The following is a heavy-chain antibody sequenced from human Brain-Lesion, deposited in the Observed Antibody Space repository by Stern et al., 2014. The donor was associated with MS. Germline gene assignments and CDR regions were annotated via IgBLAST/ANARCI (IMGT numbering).Heavy chain of an antibody. CDR1: GYIFTGYY. CDR3: ARDQRGITIFGVVTDYYYLGMDV. D-gene: IGHD3-3*01. J-gene: IGHJ6*02. V-gene: IGHV1-2*02. Sequence: VQLVESGAEVKKPGASVKVSCKTSGYIFTGYYIHWVRQAPGQGLEWMALINPNTACTKYAQRLQGRVTMSRDTSISTAYVELSSLTSDDTAVYYCARDQRGITIFGVVTDYYYLGMDVWGQGTTVTVSS. CDR2: INPNTACT.